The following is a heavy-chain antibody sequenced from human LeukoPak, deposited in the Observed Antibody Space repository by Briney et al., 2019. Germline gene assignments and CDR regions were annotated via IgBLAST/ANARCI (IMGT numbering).Heavy chain of an antibody. CDR3: ARLGRFLRVDYFDY. J-gene: IGHJ4*02. CDR2: ILEGGDLK. V-gene: IGHV3-7*01. Sequence: GESLRLSCAASGFTFSAYWMTWVRQAPGKGLAWLANILEGGDLKYYVDSVKGRFTISRDNTKNSLYLQMNSLTADDTAVYYCARLGRFLRVDYFDYWGRGSLVTVSS. D-gene: IGHD3-10*01. CDR1: GFTFSAYW.